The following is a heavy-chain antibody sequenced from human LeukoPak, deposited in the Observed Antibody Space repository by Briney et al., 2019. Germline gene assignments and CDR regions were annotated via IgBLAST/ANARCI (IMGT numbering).Heavy chain of an antibody. CDR2: IYYSGST. D-gene: IGHD5-18*01. V-gene: IGHV4-39*07. J-gene: IGHJ6*04. CDR1: GGSISSSSYY. CDR3: ARDPAVVSVDV. Sequence: SETLSLTCTVSGGSISSSSYYWGWIRQPPGKGLEWIGSIYYSGSTYYNPSLKSRVTISVDTSKNQFSLKLSSVTAADTAVYYCARDPAVVSVDVWGKGTTVTVSS.